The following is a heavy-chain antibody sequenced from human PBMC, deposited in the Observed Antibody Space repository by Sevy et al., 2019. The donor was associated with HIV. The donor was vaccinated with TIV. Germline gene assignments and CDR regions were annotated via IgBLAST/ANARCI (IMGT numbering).Heavy chain of an antibody. CDR2: IYSGGST. V-gene: IGHV3-53*01. J-gene: IGHJ6*03. CDR1: GFTVSSNY. CDR3: ARERVGRDGYKYYCYMDV. D-gene: IGHD5-12*01. Sequence: GGSLRLSCAASGFTVSSNYMSWVRQAPGKGLEWVSVIYSGGSTYYADSVKGRFTISRDNSKNTLYLQMNSLRAEDTAVYYCARERVGRDGYKYYCYMDVWGKGTTVTVSS.